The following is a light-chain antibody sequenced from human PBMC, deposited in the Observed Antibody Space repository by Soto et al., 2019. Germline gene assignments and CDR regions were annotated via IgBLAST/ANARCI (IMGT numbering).Light chain of an antibody. J-gene: IGKJ5*01. Sequence: DIQITQSPSTLSASVGDRVTITCRASQSISSWLAWYQQKPGKAPNLLIYTASSLQSGVPSRFSGSGSGTDFTLTINGLQPEDFATYYCQQAASFTITFGQGTRLEIK. V-gene: IGKV1-12*01. CDR2: TAS. CDR1: QSISSW. CDR3: QQAASFTIT.